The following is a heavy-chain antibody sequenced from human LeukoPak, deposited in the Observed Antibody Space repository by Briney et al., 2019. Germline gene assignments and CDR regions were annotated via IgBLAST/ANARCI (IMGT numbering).Heavy chain of an antibody. CDR1: GFTFSNYA. Sequence: GGSLRLSCAASGFTFSNYAMSWVRQAPGKGLEWVSAISGSGGSPYYADSVKGRFTISRDNSKNTLYLQMNSLRAEDTAVYFCARDRGSGWFPYWGQGTLVTVSS. CDR3: ARDRGSGWFPY. J-gene: IGHJ4*02. CDR2: ISGSGGSP. D-gene: IGHD6-19*01. V-gene: IGHV3-23*01.